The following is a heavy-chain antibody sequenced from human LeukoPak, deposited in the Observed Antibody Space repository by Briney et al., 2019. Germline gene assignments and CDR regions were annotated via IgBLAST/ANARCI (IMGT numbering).Heavy chain of an antibody. D-gene: IGHD6-6*01. J-gene: IGHJ1*01. CDR1: GYTFTSYD. CDR3: ARNGREARHFQH. Sequence: ASVRVSCKASGYTFTSYDINWVRQAPGQGLEWMGWMNPNSGNTGYAQKFQGRVTITRNTSITTAYMELSSLRSEDTAIYYCARNGREARHFQHWGQGTLVTVSS. CDR2: MNPNSGNT. V-gene: IGHV1-8*03.